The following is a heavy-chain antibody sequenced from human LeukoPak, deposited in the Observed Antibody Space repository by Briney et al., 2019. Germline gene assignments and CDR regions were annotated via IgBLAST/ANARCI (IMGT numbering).Heavy chain of an antibody. D-gene: IGHD6-19*01. J-gene: IGHJ4*02. Sequence: GGSLRLSCAASGFTFDDYGMSWVRQAPGKGLEWVSGINWDGGSTDYADSVKGRFTISSNNAKNSLFLQMNTLSAADTAMYYCARGPWSGSGWYFGYWGQGTLVTVSS. CDR1: GFTFDDYG. V-gene: IGHV3-20*04. CDR3: ARGPWSGSGWYFGY. CDR2: INWDGGST.